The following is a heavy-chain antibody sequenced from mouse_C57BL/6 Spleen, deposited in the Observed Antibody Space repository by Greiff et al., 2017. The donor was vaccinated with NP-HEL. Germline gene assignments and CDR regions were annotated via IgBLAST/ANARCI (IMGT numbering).Heavy chain of an antibody. V-gene: IGHV5-16*01. D-gene: IGHD2-4*01. Sequence: EVQVVESEGGLVQPGSSMKLSCTASGFTFSDYYMAWVRQVPEKGLEWVANINYDGSSTYYLDSLKSRFIISRDNAKNILYLQMSSLKSEDTATYYCASYDYDEGWFAYWGQGTLVTVSA. CDR2: INYDGSST. CDR3: ASYDYDEGWFAY. J-gene: IGHJ3*01. CDR1: GFTFSDYY.